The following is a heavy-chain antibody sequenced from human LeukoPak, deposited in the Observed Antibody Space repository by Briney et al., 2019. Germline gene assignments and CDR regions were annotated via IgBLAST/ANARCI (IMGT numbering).Heavy chain of an antibody. CDR1: GFTFSSYA. Sequence: GGSLRLSCAASGFTFSSYAMGWVRQAPGKGLEWVSAITASGGNTYYADSVKGRFTISRDNSKNTLYLQVNSLRAEDTAVYYCAKANGYSYGRYYFDYWGQGTLVTVSS. V-gene: IGHV3-23*01. CDR3: AKANGYSYGRYYFDY. CDR2: ITASGGNT. J-gene: IGHJ4*02. D-gene: IGHD5-18*01.